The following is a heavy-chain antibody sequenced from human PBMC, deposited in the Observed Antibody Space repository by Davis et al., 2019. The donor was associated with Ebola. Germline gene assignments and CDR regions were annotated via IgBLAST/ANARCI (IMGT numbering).Heavy chain of an antibody. J-gene: IGHJ3*02. CDR1: GFTFSSYW. CDR2: INSDGSST. CDR3: ARVGSYYSDAFDI. V-gene: IGHV3-74*01. Sequence: GESLKISCAASGFTFSSYWMHWVRQAPGKGLVWVSRINSDGSSTSYADSVKGRFTISRDNAKNSLYLQMNGLRAEDTAVYYCARVGSYYSDAFDIWGQGTMVTVSS. D-gene: IGHD1-26*01.